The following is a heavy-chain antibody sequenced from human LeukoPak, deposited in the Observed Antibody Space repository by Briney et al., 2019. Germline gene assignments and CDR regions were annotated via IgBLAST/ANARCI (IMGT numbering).Heavy chain of an antibody. Sequence: PGGSLGLSCAASGFTFIRHGMHWLRQAPGKGLEWVAFIRSDESDKYYIDSMKGRLTISRDTSTNTLFLQMYSLRSEDTAVYYCARDSSNERDSDGSFDSWGQGTLVTVSS. CDR3: ARDSSNERDSDGSFDS. J-gene: IGHJ4*02. V-gene: IGHV3-30*02. CDR2: IRSDESDK. D-gene: IGHD2-2*03. CDR1: GFTFIRHG.